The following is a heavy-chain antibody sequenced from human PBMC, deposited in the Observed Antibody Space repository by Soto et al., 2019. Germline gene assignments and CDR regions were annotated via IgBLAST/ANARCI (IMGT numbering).Heavy chain of an antibody. J-gene: IGHJ4*02. CDR2: IYRTGST. Sequence: SETLYLNCAVSGGSFTSNNWWTWVRQPPGQGLEWIGEIYRTGSTNYNPSLKSRVTISLDKSENQFSLKVTSLTAADTAVYYCASRDPGTSVDYWGQGPLVTVSS. V-gene: IGHV4-4*02. D-gene: IGHD1-7*01. CDR1: GGSFTSNNW. CDR3: ASRDPGTSVDY.